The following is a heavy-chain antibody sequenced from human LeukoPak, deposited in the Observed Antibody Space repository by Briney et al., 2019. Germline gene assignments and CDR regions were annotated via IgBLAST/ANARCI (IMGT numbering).Heavy chain of an antibody. V-gene: IGHV3-21*01. Sequence: PGGSLRLSWAASGFTFSSYSMNWVRQAPGKGLEWVSSISSSSSYIYYADSVKGRFTISRDNAKNSLYLQMNSLRAEDTAVYYCATSHEAPGIVVVIANPPDYWGQGTLVTVSS. CDR3: ATSHEAPGIVVVIANPPDY. D-gene: IGHD2-21*01. CDR1: GFTFSSYS. J-gene: IGHJ4*02. CDR2: ISSSSSYI.